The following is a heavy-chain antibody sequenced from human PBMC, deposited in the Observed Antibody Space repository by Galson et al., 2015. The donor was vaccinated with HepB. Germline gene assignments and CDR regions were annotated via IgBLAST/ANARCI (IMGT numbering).Heavy chain of an antibody. J-gene: IGHJ4*02. D-gene: IGHD2/OR15-2a*01. CDR2: ISYDGENE. CDR3: ASEGDTTVMFHFAH. CDR1: GFNFNHYG. Sequence: SLRLSCAASGFNFNHYGMHWVRQAPGKGLEWVALISYDGENEWYADSVKGRFTISRDNSKGALFLQMNSLRPEDTAMYYCASEGDTTVMFHFAHWGQGTVVTVSS. V-gene: IGHV3-30*03.